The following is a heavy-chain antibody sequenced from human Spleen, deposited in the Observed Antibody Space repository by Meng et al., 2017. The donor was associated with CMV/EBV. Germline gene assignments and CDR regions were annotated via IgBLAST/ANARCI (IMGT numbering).Heavy chain of an antibody. CDR3: AAGRFLECLFSHPHFDY. Sequence: SVKVSCKASGFTFTSSAVQWVRQARGQRLEWIGWIVVGSGNTNYAQKFQERVTITTDMSTSTAYMELSSLRSEDTAVYYCAAGRFLECLFSHPHFDYWDQGTLVTVSS. D-gene: IGHD3-3*01. V-gene: IGHV1-58*01. CDR1: GFTFTSSA. J-gene: IGHJ4*02. CDR2: IVVGSGNT.